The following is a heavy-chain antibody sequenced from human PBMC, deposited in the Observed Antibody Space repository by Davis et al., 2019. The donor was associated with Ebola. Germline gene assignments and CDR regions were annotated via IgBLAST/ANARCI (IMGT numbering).Heavy chain of an antibody. CDR2: ISSSGSTI. V-gene: IGHV3-11*01. D-gene: IGHD6-19*01. Sequence: GGSLRLSCAASGFTFSDYYMSWIRQAPGKGLEWVSYISSSGSTIYYADSVKGRFTISRDNAKKSLYLQMKSLRAEDTAVYYCARGLRSSSGWFYYYYYGMDVWGQGTRSPSP. CDR3: ARGLRSSSGWFYYYYYGMDV. CDR1: GFTFSDYY. J-gene: IGHJ6*02.